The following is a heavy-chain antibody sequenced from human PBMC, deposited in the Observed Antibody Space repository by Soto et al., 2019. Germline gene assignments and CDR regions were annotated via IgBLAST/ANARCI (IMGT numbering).Heavy chain of an antibody. CDR2: TNEDGSII. CDR3: TRDIGGWGAY. CDR1: GFTFSSYW. Sequence: EVQLVESGGGLVQPGGSLRLSCAASGFTFSSYWMHWVRQAPGKGLVWVSRTNEDGSIINYADSVKGRFTISRDNAKDILYLEMSSLRVVDTAVYYCTRDIGGWGAYWGQGALVTVSS. D-gene: IGHD3-10*01. J-gene: IGHJ4*02. V-gene: IGHV3-74*01.